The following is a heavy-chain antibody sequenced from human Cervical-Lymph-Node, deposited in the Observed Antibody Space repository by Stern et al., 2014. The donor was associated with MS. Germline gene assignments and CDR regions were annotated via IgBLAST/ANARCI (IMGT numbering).Heavy chain of an antibody. CDR1: GFTFRDYS. CDR3: ARNHDSRGDY. D-gene: IGHD3-22*01. CDR2: ITHSGNVI. J-gene: IGHJ4*02. V-gene: IGHV3-11*01. Sequence: VQLVESGGGLVKPGGSLRLSCAASGFTFRDYSMSWIRQAPGKGLECVSYITHSGNVIYQADSVKGRFTISRDNAKNSLYLQMNSLRAEDTAVYYCARNHDSRGDYWGQGTLVTVSS.